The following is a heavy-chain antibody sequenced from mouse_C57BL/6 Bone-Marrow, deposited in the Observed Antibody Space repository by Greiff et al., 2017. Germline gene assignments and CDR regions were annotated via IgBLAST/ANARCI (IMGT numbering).Heavy chain of an antibody. CDR1: GFTFSSYG. Sequence: EVKLVESGGDLVKPGGSLKLSCAASGFTFSSYGMSWVRQTPDKRLEWVATISSGGSYTYYPDSVKGRFTISRDTAKNTLYLQMSSLKSEDTAMYYCADFLDYWGQGTTLTVSS. CDR3: ADFLDY. V-gene: IGHV5-6*02. J-gene: IGHJ2*01. CDR2: ISSGGSYT.